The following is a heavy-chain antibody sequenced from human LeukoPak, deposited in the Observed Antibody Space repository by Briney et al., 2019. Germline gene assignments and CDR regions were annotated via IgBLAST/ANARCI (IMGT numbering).Heavy chain of an antibody. CDR2: ISAYNGNT. V-gene: IGHV1-18*04. CDR3: ARTLGDYMDV. J-gene: IGHJ6*03. CDR1: GYTFTSHY. D-gene: IGHD3-16*01. Sequence: ASVKVSCKASGYTFTSHYMHWVRQAPGQGLEWMGWISAYNGNTNYAQKLQGRVTMTTDTSTSTAYMELRSLRSDDTAVYYCARTLGDYMDVWGKGTTVTISS.